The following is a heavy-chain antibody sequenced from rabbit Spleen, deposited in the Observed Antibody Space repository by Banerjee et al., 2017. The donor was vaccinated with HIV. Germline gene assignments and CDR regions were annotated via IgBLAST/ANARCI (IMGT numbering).Heavy chain of an antibody. CDR2: IAGSSSGFT. CDR1: GFSFSSSDY. CDR3: ARSPYGAYGYAWDL. J-gene: IGHJ4*01. D-gene: IGHD6-1*01. Sequence: QSLEESGGDLVKPGASLTLTCTASGFSFSSSDYMCWVRQAPGKGLEWISCIAGSSSGFTYSATWAKGRFTISKTSSTTVTLQMTTLTAADTATHFCARSPYGAYGYAWDLWGPGTLVTVS. V-gene: IGHV1S40*01.